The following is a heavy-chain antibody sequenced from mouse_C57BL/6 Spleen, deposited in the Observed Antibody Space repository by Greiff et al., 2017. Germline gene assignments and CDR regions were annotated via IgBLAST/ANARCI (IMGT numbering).Heavy chain of an antibody. Sequence: VQLKESGGGLVQPKGSLKLSCAASGFTFNTYAMHWVRQAPGKGLEWVARIRSKSSNYATYYADSVKDRFTISRDDSQSMLYLQMNNLKTEDTAMYYCVREGWLLRFWYFDVWGTGTTVTVSS. V-gene: IGHV10-3*01. D-gene: IGHD2-3*01. CDR3: VREGWLLRFWYFDV. CDR1: GFTFNTYA. J-gene: IGHJ1*03. CDR2: IRSKSSNYAT.